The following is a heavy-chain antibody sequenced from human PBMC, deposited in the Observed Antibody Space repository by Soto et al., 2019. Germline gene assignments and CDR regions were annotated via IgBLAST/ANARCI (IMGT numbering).Heavy chain of an antibody. V-gene: IGHV3-11*06. Sequence: PGGSLRLSCAASGFTFSYYYMSWIRQAPGKGLEWVSYISSSSSYTNYADSVKGRFTISRDNAKNSLYLQMNSLRAEDTAVYYCARVSPHYGGNHDAFDIWGQGTMVTV. CDR1: GFTFSYYY. CDR2: ISSSSSYT. D-gene: IGHD4-17*01. J-gene: IGHJ3*02. CDR3: ARVSPHYGGNHDAFDI.